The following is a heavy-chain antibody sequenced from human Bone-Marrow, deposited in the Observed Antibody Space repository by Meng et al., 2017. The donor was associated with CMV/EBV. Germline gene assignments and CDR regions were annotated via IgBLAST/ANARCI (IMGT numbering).Heavy chain of an antibody. CDR2: IIPILGIA. V-gene: IGHV1-69*02. J-gene: IGHJ3*02. Sequence: SVKVSCKASGGTFSSYTISWVRQAPGQGLEWMGRIIPILGIANYAQKFPGRVTITADKSTSTAYMGLSSLRSEDTAVYYCARSTTIFGVVIMRGGAFDIWGQGTMVTVSS. D-gene: IGHD3-3*01. CDR3: ARSTTIFGVVIMRGGAFDI. CDR1: GGTFSSYT.